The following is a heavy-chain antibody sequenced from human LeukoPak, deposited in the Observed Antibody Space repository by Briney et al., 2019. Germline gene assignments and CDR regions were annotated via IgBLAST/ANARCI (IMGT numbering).Heavy chain of an antibody. CDR3: ARDRFAFEF. D-gene: IGHD3-10*01. V-gene: IGHV4-59*01. CDR1: GGSISSYY. J-gene: IGHJ4*02. CDR2: LYCTGST. Sequence: ASETLSLTCTVSGGSISSYYWSWIRQPPGKGLEWIGYLYCTGSTNYSPFLKSRVTISVDTSKNQFSLQLTSVTAADTAVYYCARDRFAFEFWGQGALVTVSS.